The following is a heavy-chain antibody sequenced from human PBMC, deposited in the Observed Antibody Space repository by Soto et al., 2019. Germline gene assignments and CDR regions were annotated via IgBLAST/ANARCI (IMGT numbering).Heavy chain of an antibody. CDR2: ISAYNGNT. CDR3: ARGGTPIGY. V-gene: IGHV1-18*01. Sequence: QVQLVQSGAEVKKPGASVKGSCKASGYTFTNFGISWVRQAPGQGLEWMGWISAYNGNTNNAQKFQGRVTITTDTVTSTAYMELRRLGFDDTALYYCARGGTPIGYWGQGTLVTVSS. D-gene: IGHD3-16*01. CDR1: GYTFTNFG. J-gene: IGHJ4*02.